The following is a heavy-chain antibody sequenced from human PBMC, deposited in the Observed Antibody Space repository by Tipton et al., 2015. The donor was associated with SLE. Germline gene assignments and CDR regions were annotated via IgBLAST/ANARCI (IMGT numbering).Heavy chain of an antibody. V-gene: IGHV4-59*11. CDR2: IYYSGST. J-gene: IGHJ6*02. CDR1: GGSISSHY. Sequence: TLSLTCTVSGGSISSHYWSWIRQPPGKGLEWIGYIYYSGSTNYNPSLKSRVTISVDTSKNQFSRKLSSVTDADTAVYYCAREWGGGDYYSYGMDVWGQGTTVTVYS. CDR3: AREWGGGDYYSYGMDV. D-gene: IGHD3-16*01.